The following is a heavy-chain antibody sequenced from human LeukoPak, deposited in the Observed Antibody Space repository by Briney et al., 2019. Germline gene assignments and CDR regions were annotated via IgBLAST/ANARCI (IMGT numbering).Heavy chain of an antibody. CDR1: GSSITTYTD. Sequence: SETLSLTCTVSGSSITTYTDWGWIRQSPGKGLEWIASIHHTGNTYYNPSLESRVTISIDTSKNQFSLEVRSVTAADTAFYFCVNSKSNYEAVSWGPGTLVTVSS. CDR2: IHHTGNT. CDR3: VNSKSNYEAVS. V-gene: IGHV4-38-2*02. J-gene: IGHJ5*02. D-gene: IGHD3-22*01.